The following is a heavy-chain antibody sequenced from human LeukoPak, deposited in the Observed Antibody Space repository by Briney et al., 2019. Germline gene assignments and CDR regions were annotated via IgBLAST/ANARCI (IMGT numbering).Heavy chain of an antibody. V-gene: IGHV1-18*01. D-gene: IGHD3-10*01. CDR1: GYTFTSYG. Sequence: ASVKVSCKASGYTFTSYGISWGRQAPGQGLEWMGWISAYNGNTNYAQKLQGRVTMTTDTSTSTAYMELRSLRSDDTAVYYCARRVSGSGSYYNYYYYYMDVWGKGTTVTISS. J-gene: IGHJ6*03. CDR3: ARRVSGSGSYYNYYYYYMDV. CDR2: ISAYNGNT.